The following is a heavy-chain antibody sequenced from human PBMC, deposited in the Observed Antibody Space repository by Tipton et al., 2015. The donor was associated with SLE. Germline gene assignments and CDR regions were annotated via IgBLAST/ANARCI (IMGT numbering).Heavy chain of an antibody. D-gene: IGHD6-13*01. Sequence: TLSLTCAVYGGSFSGYYWSWIRQPPGKGLEWIGEINHSGSTNYNPSLKSRVTISVDTSKNQFSLKLSSVTAADTAVYYCARPILSSSWSADYYYGMDVWGQGTTVTVSS. CDR2: INHSGST. J-gene: IGHJ6*02. V-gene: IGHV4-34*01. CDR1: GGSFSGYY. CDR3: ARPILSSSWSADYYYGMDV.